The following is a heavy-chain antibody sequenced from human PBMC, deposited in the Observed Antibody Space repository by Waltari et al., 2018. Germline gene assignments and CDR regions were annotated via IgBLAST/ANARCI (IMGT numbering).Heavy chain of an antibody. CDR1: GGSISSSSYY. V-gene: IGHV4-39*07. D-gene: IGHD1-26*01. J-gene: IGHJ4*02. CDR3: AREDGKLLHPFPDY. CDR2: IYYSGST. Sequence: QLQLQESGPGLVKPSETLSLTCTVSGGSISSSSYYWGWIRQPPGKGLEWIGSIYYSGSTYYNPSLKSRVTISVDTSKNQFSLKLSSVTAADTAVYYCAREDGKLLHPFPDYWGQGTLVTVSS.